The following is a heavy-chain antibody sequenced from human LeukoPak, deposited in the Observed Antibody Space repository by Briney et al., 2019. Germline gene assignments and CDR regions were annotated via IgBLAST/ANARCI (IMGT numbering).Heavy chain of an antibody. J-gene: IGHJ4*02. D-gene: IGHD2-15*01. CDR2: ISSSSSTI. CDR3: AKEGYCSGGSCYSPYYFDY. CDR1: GFTFSSYS. Sequence: GGSLRLSCAASGFTFSSYSMNWVRQAPGKGLEWVSYISSSSSTIYYADSVKGRFTISRDNSKNTLYLQMNSLRAEDTAVYYCAKEGYCSGGSCYSPYYFDYWGQGTLVTVSS. V-gene: IGHV3-48*01.